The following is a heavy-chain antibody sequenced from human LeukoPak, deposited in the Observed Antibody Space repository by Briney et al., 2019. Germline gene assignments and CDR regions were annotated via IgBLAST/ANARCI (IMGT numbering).Heavy chain of an antibody. CDR1: GFTFSSYA. J-gene: IGHJ4*02. D-gene: IGHD1-26*01. CDR3: AGGYSGSRYYFDY. V-gene: IGHV3-23*01. Sequence: PGGSLRLSCAASGFTFSSYAMSWVRQAPGKGLEWVSSITGSGGNTYYADSVKGRFTISRDNSKNTLSLQMNSLRAEDTAVYYCAGGYSGSRYYFDYWGQGILVTVSS. CDR2: ITGSGGNT.